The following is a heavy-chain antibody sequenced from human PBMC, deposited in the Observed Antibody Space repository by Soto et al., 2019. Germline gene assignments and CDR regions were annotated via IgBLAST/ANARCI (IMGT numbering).Heavy chain of an antibody. CDR1: GASIRGFD. Sequence: XATLALTCTVSGASIRGFDWSWIGKSAGKGLEWIGRIYATVTTYYNPSLKSRVMMSVDTSKNQFSLKLRSWTAADTAVYYCVRDGTKTLRDWFDPWGQGISVTVSS. D-gene: IGHD1-1*01. V-gene: IGHV4-4*07. J-gene: IGHJ5*02. CDR2: IYATVTT. CDR3: VRDGTKTLRDWFDP.